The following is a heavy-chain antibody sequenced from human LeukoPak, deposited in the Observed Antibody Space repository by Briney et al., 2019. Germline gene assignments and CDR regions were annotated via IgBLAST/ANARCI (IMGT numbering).Heavy chain of an antibody. CDR2: ITGSGGNT. D-gene: IGHD6-19*01. CDR3: ARDRGYSSGWPNFDY. V-gene: IGHV3-23*01. Sequence: GGSLRLSCAASGFTFSSYGMSWVRQAPGKGLEWVSVITGSGGNTYYADSVKGRFTISRDNSKNTLYLQMNSLRAEDTAVYYCARDRGYSSGWPNFDYWGQGTLVTVSS. CDR1: GFTFSSYG. J-gene: IGHJ4*02.